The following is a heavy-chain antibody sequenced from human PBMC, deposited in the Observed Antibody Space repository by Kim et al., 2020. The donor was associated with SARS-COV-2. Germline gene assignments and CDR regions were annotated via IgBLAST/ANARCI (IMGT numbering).Heavy chain of an antibody. V-gene: IGHV3-48*02. D-gene: IGHD3-22*01. CDR1: GFTFSSYN. CDR2: ISRSSNTI. Sequence: GGSLRLSCAASGFTFSSYNMNWVRQAPGKGLEWVSYISRSSNTIYYADSVKGRFTSSSDNAKDSLYLQMISLRDEDTAVYYCARDEYYYDSSSSYYSMDVWGQETTVTVSS. J-gene: IGHJ6*02. CDR3: ARDEYYYDSSSSYYSMDV.